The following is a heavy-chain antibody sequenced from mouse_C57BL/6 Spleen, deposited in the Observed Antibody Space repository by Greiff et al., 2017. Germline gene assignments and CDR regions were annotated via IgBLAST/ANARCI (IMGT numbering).Heavy chain of an antibody. CDR2: INTNNGGT. V-gene: IGHV1-26*01. CDR3: AREEYYGSRRYFDG. CDR1: GYTFTDYY. Sequence: EVQLQQSGPELVKPGASVKISCKASGYTFTDYYMNWVKQSHGKSLEWIGVINTNNGGTSYTQKFKGKATLTVDKYSSTASIEIRSLTSEDAAVYFCAREEYYGSRRYFDGWGTGTTVTVSS. J-gene: IGHJ1*03. D-gene: IGHD1-1*01.